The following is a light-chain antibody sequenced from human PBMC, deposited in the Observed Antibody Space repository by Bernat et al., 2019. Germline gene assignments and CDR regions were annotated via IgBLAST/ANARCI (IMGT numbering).Light chain of an antibody. CDR3: AAWDDSLTGRV. CDR1: SSNIGSNY. V-gene: IGLV1-47*02. Sequence: QSVVTQPPSASGTPGQRVTISCSGSSSNIGSNYVYWYQQVPGTAPKLLLYSNNQRPSGVPDRFSGSKSGTSASLAISGLRSEDEADYYCAAWDDSLTGRVFGGGTKLTVL. J-gene: IGLJ3*02. CDR2: SNN.